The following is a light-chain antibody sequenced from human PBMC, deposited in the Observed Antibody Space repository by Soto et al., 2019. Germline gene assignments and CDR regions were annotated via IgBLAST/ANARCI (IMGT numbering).Light chain of an antibody. CDR2: GAS. V-gene: IGKV3D-15*01. J-gene: IGKJ5*01. Sequence: EIVMTQSPVTLSVSPEERATLSCRSSQNISNNLAWYQQRLGQAPRLLIYGASTRATGIPDRFSGSGSGTEFTLTISGLQSEDFAVYYCQQYNNWPQITFGQGTRLEIK. CDR3: QQYNNWPQIT. CDR1: QNISNN.